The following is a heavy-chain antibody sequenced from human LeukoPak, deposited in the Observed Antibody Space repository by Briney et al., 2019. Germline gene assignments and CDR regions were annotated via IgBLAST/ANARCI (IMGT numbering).Heavy chain of an antibody. V-gene: IGHV4-59*01. CDR2: IDYSGST. CDR1: GGSISSYY. D-gene: IGHD5-18*01. Sequence: SETLSLTCNVSGGSISSYYWSWIRQPAGKGLEWSGYIDYSGSTNYNPSLKSRVTISVDTSKKQFSLKVSTVTAADTAVYFCARGRGYTYGIDAFDIWGQGTMVTVSS. J-gene: IGHJ3*02. CDR3: ARGRGYTYGIDAFDI.